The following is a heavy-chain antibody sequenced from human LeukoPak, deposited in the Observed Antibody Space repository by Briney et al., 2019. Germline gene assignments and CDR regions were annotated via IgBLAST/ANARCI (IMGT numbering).Heavy chain of an antibody. D-gene: IGHD6-13*01. CDR3: ARDVVEEQLVRLLDV. CDR1: GASISSYL. J-gene: IGHJ6*02. CDR2: MSPSGNT. Sequence: PSETLSLTCRVSGASISSYLWSWIRQPAGKGLEWIGRMSPSGNTNYNPSLKSRVIMSVDTSKNQLSLRLTSVTAADTAVYYCARDVVEEQLVRLLDVWGQGTTVTASS. V-gene: IGHV4-4*07.